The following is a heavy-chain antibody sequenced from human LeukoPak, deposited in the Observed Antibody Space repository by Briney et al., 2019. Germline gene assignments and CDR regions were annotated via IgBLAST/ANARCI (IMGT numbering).Heavy chain of an antibody. CDR2: IKSKTDGRTT. D-gene: IGHD3-3*01. CDR1: GFTFSNAW. J-gene: IGHJ5*02. Sequence: GGSLRLSCAASGFTFSNAWMSWVRQAPGKGLEWVGRIKSKTDGRTTDYAAPVKGRFTISRDDSKNTLYLQMNSLKTEDTAVYYCTTEVLRFLEWSLPWGQGTLVTVS. V-gene: IGHV3-15*01. CDR3: TTEVLRFLEWSLP.